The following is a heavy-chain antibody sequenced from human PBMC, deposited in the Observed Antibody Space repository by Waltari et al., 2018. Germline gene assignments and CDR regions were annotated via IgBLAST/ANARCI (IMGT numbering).Heavy chain of an antibody. CDR2: INTNIQDP. CDR3: AREPLGGGAFGS. J-gene: IGHJ4*02. V-gene: IGHV7-4-1*02. Sequence: QVQLVQSGSELKKPGASVKVSCKASGYTFTSHAMNWVRQAPVQGLELIGWINTNIQDPLYAQGLAGRFVLSLDTSASTAYMDINGLKAEDTAVCYCAREPLGGGAFGSWGQGTLVTVSS. D-gene: IGHD3-16*01. CDR1: GYTFTSHA.